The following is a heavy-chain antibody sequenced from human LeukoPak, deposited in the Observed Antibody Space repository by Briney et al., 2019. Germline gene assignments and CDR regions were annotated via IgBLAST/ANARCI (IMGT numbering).Heavy chain of an antibody. J-gene: IGHJ6*03. CDR1: GGSISSSSYY. D-gene: IGHD3-10*02. CDR2: IYYSGST. Sequence: SETLSLTCTVSGGSISSSSYYWGWIRQPPGKGLEWIGSIYYSGSTYYNPSLKSRVTISVNTSKNQFSLKLSSVTAADKAVYYCARHRTLGSGSRYYYYYYMDVWGKGTTVTISS. V-gene: IGHV4-39*01. CDR3: ARHRTLGSGSRYYYYYYMDV.